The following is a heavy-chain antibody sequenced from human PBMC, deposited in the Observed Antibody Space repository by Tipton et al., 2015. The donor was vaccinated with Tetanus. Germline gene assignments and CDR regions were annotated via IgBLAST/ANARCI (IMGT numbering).Heavy chain of an antibody. D-gene: IGHD5-18*01. V-gene: IGHV3-7*01. CDR2: IKQDGSDK. CDR3: ARDASRYTYGSNYFDY. CDR1: SGSGYF. J-gene: IGHJ4*02. Sequence: SGSGYFWNWIRQFPGRGLEWVASIKQDGSDKNYVDSVKGRFTISRDNAKNSLYLQMSSPRAEDTAVYYCARDASRYTYGSNYFDYWGQGTLVTASS.